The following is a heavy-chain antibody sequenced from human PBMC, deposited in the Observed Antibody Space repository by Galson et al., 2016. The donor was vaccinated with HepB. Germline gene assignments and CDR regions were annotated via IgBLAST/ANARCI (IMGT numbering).Heavy chain of an antibody. CDR2: ISSGGTYI. J-gene: IGHJ5*02. CDR1: DFTFSDHY. D-gene: IGHD6-6*01. Sequence: SLRLSCAASDFTFSDHYINWLRQAPGKGLEWLSYISSGGTYIKYADSVKGRFTISRDNAKKSMYLQMNSLRDEDTAVYYCAREEYGSSVGDLSWFDPWGQGTLVTVSS. V-gene: IGHV3-11*06. CDR3: AREEYGSSVGDLSWFDP.